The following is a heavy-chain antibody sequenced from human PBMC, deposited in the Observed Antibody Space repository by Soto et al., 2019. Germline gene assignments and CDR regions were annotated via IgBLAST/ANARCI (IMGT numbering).Heavy chain of an antibody. CDR1: GYTFTNNY. CDR3: ARDYSWRSDFDS. J-gene: IGHJ4*02. Sequence: QVQLVQSGAEVKKPGASVRVSCKTSGYTFTNNYMHWVRQAPGQGLEWVGVIKPSGGSTGYAQKFQGRVTMTRDTSTSTVYMDLSSLRSEDTAVYFCARDYSWRSDFDSWGQGTLVTVSS. D-gene: IGHD1-26*01. V-gene: IGHV1-46*03. CDR2: IKPSGGST.